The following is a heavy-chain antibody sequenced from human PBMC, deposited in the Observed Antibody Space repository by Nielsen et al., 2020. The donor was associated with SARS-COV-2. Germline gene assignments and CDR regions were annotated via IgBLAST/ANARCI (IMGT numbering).Heavy chain of an antibody. CDR1: GGSISSGGYY. CDR3: ARGLSLSGFDP. CDR2: IYYSGNT. V-gene: IGHV4-31*03. Sequence: SETLSLTCTVSGGSISSGGYYWSWIRQHPGKGLEWIGYIYYSGNTYYNPSLKSRVTISVDTSKNQFSLKLSSVTAADTAVYYCARGLSLSGFDPWGQGTLVTVSS. J-gene: IGHJ5*02. D-gene: IGHD3-10*01.